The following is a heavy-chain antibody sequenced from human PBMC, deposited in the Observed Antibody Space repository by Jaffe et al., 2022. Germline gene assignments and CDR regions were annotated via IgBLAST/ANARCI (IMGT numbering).Heavy chain of an antibody. CDR3: ARAGAGFGELFFDY. CDR2: IYYSGST. D-gene: IGHD3-10*01. CDR1: GGSISSYY. V-gene: IGHV4-59*01. J-gene: IGHJ4*02. Sequence: QVQLQESGPGLVKPSETLSLTCTVSGGSISSYYWSWIRQPPGKGLEWIGYIYYSGSTNYNPSLKSRVTISVDTSKNQFSLKLSSVTAADTAVYYCARAGAGFGELFFDYWGQGTLVTVSS.